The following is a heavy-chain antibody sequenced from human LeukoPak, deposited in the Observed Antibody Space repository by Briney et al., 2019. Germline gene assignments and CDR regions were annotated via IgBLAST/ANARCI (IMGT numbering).Heavy chain of an antibody. CDR1: GFTFSSYS. V-gene: IGHV3-21*01. J-gene: IGHJ4*02. CDR3: ARDFRAHYYDSSGLDY. Sequence: PGGSLLLSCAASGFTFSSYSMNWVRPAPGKGLEWVSSISSSSSYIYYADSVKGRFTISRDNAKNSLYLQMNSLRAEDTAVYYCARDFRAHYYDSSGLDYWGQGTLVTVSS. D-gene: IGHD3-22*01. CDR2: ISSSSSYI.